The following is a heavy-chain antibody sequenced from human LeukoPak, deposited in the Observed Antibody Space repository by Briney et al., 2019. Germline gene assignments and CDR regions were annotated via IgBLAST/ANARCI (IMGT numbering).Heavy chain of an antibody. V-gene: IGHV4-39*07. CDR1: GGSISSSSYY. D-gene: IGHD3-22*01. CDR2: IYYSGST. Sequence: SETLSLTCTVSGGSISSSSYYWGWIRQPPGEGLEWIGSIYYSGSTYYNPSLKSRVTISVDTSKNQFSLKLSSVTAADTAVYYCARVGELSGYYYAYWGQGTLVTVSS. CDR3: ARVGELSGYYYAY. J-gene: IGHJ4*02.